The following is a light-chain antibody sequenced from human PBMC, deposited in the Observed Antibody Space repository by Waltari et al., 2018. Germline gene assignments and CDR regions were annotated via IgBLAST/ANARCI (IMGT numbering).Light chain of an antibody. CDR3: QQRANWPYT. Sequence: DIQMTQSPSTLSASVGDRVTITCRASQSIAIWLAWYQQKPGKAPKLLISKASNLESGVPSRFSGSGSGTEFTLTISSLQPDDFAAYYCQQRANWPYTFGRGTELEIK. CDR2: KAS. CDR1: QSIAIW. V-gene: IGKV1-5*03. J-gene: IGKJ2*01.